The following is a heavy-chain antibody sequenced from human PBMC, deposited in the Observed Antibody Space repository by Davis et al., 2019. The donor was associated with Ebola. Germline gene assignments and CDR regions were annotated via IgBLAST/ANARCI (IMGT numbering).Heavy chain of an antibody. CDR2: ISADNGNT. CDR1: GYTFTSYG. D-gene: IGHD4-17*01. Sequence: AASVKVSCKASGYTFTSYGISWVRQAPGQGLEWMGWISADNGNTNYAQKLQGRVTMTTDTSTSTAYMELSSLRSEDTAVYYCARVALSTVTIYYYYGMDVWGQGTTVTVSS. J-gene: IGHJ6*02. CDR3: ARVALSTVTIYYYYGMDV. V-gene: IGHV1-18*01.